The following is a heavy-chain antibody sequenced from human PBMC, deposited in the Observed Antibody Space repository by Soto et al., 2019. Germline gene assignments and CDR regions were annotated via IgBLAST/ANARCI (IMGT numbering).Heavy chain of an antibody. D-gene: IGHD2-8*01. CDR3: ARAVCPFDY. CDR1: GFTFSTYG. Sequence: QVQLVESGGGVVQPGRSLRLSCAASGFTFSTYGMHWVRQAPGMGLEWVAVIWYDGSHKDYADSVKGRFTISRDNSKNTLYLQMNSLRVEDTAVYYCARAVCPFDYWGQGTLVTVSS. J-gene: IGHJ4*02. V-gene: IGHV3-33*01. CDR2: IWYDGSHK.